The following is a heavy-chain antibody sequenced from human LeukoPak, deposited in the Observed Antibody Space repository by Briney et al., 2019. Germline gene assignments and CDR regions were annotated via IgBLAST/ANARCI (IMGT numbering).Heavy chain of an antibody. CDR3: AKAGYSSGWTRYYGMDV. CDR1: GFTFSVYG. D-gene: IGHD6-19*01. Sequence: GGSLRLSCAASGFTFSVYGMYWVRQPPGRGLEWVALISYDGTDKYHVDSVKGRFTISRDNSNNTLYLQMNSLRPDDTAVYYCAKAGYSSGWTRYYGMDVWGQGTTVAVSS. CDR2: ISYDGTDK. V-gene: IGHV3-30*18. J-gene: IGHJ6*02.